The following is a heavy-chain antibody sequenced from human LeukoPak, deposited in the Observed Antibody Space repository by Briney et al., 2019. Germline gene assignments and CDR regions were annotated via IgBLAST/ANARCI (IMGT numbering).Heavy chain of an antibody. CDR3: ARDSASKIDYDFWSGYYKGSTNFDY. J-gene: IGHJ4*02. Sequence: SVKGPFTISRDNAKNTLYLQMNSLRAEDTAVYYCARDSASKIDYDFWSGYYKGSTNFDYWGQGTLVTVSS. V-gene: IGHV3-74*01. D-gene: IGHD3-3*01.